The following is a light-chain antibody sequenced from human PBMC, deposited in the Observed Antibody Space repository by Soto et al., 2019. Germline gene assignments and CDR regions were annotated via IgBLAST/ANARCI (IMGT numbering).Light chain of an antibody. J-gene: IGKJ1*01. CDR2: AAS. CDR3: QQTYSTPWT. Sequence: DIQMTQSPSSLSASVGDRVTITCRASQTIISFLNWYQQKPGKAPKLLIYAASSLQSGVPSRFSGSGSGTDFTLTITSLQPEDFATYHCQQTYSTPWTFGQGTKVEIK. CDR1: QTIISF. V-gene: IGKV1-39*01.